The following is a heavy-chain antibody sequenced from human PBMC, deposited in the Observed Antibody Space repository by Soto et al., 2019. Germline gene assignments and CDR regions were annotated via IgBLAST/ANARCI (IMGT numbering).Heavy chain of an antibody. CDR1: GFTFSDYY. CDR3: AGRGGHTRYCSGGSCYIN. CDR2: ISSSGSTI. V-gene: IGHV3-11*01. J-gene: IGHJ4*02. D-gene: IGHD2-15*01. Sequence: GGSLRLSCAASGFTFSDYYMSWIRQAPGKGLEWVSYISSSGSTIYYTDSVKGRFTISRDNAKNSLYLQMNSLRAEDTAVYYCAGRGGHTRYCSGGSCYINWGQGTLVTVSS.